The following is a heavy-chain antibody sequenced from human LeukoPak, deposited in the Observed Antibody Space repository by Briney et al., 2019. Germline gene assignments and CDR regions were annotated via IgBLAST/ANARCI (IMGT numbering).Heavy chain of an antibody. J-gene: IGHJ4*02. D-gene: IGHD3-22*01. Sequence: SSVKVSCKASGYTFTRYYMHWVRQAPGQGLEWMGIINPSGGSTSYAQKFQGRVTMTRDMSTRTVYMELSSVRAEDTALFYSAKDLSLYDSSGYFDYWPQRTLHSVSS. CDR3: AKDLSLYDSSGYFDY. CDR2: INPSGGST. V-gene: IGHV1-46*01. CDR1: GYTFTRYY.